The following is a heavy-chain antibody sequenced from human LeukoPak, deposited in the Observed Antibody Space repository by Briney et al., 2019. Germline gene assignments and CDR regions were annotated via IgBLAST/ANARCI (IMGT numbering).Heavy chain of an antibody. V-gene: IGHV3-30*02. D-gene: IGHD3-22*01. CDR2: IRYDGTNK. CDR3: ATFPYYFDSSGSYYFDF. J-gene: IGHJ4*02. Sequence: TGGSLRLSCAASGFTFSNYGMHWVHQAPGKGLEWVAFIRYDGTNKYYADSVKGRFTISRDNSKNTLYLQMNSLRAEDTAVFYCATFPYYFDSSGSYYFDFWGQGTLVTVSS. CDR1: GFTFSNYG.